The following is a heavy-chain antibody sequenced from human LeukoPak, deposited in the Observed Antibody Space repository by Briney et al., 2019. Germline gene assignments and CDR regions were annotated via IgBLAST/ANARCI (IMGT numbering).Heavy chain of an antibody. J-gene: IGHJ4*02. V-gene: IGHV3-48*02. CDR3: ARDVYDSSGSFDY. CDR2: ISGGSSTI. Sequence: GGSLRHSCAASGFTFSIYRMNWVRQAPGKGLEWVSYISGGSSTIYHADSVKGRFTISRDNAKNSLYLQMNSLRDEDTAVYYCARDVYDSSGSFDYWGQGALVTVSS. CDR1: GFTFSIYR. D-gene: IGHD3-22*01.